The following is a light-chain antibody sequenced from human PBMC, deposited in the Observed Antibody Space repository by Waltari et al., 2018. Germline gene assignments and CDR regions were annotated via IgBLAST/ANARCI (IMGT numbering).Light chain of an antibody. J-gene: IGKJ2*03. V-gene: IGKV1-39*01. Sequence: DIQMTQSPSSLYASVGDRVTITCRASENVNNYLNCYQQKPGKSPKLLIYKASTLQSVVPSRFSGSGSGTDYTFTISSLQSEDVATYYCQHGYGTPYSFGQGTKVEIK. CDR1: ENVNNY. CDR2: KAS. CDR3: QHGYGTPYS.